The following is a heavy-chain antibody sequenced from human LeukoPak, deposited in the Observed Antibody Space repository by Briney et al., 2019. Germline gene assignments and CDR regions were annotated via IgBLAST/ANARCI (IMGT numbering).Heavy chain of an antibody. CDR1: GGSISSGDYY. V-gene: IGHV4-30-4*01. CDR3: ARGPDSSGYYYFDF. D-gene: IGHD3-22*01. Sequence: SETLSLTCTVSGGSISSGDYYWSWIRQPPGKGLEWIGYIYHSGSTYFNPSLKSRVTISVDTSKNQFSLKLSSVTAADTAVYCCARGPDSSGYYYFDFWGQGTLVTVSS. CDR2: IYHSGST. J-gene: IGHJ4*02.